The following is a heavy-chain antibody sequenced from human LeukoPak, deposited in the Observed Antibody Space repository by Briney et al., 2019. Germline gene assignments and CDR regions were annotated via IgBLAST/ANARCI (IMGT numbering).Heavy chain of an antibody. V-gene: IGHV1-2*06. J-gene: IGHJ4*02. CDR3: ARDSDYIWGSYRYTFAY. D-gene: IGHD3-16*02. Sequence: VASVKVSCKASGYTFTGYYMHWVRQAPGQGLEWMGRINPNSGGTNYAQKFQGRVTMTRDTSISTAYMELSRLRSDDTAVCYCARDSDYIWGSYRYTFAYWGQGTLVTVSS. CDR1: GYTFTGYY. CDR2: INPNSGGT.